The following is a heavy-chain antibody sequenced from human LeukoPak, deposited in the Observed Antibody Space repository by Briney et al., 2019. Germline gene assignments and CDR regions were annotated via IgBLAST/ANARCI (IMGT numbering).Heavy chain of an antibody. J-gene: IGHJ4*02. CDR3: ARALRTGQGDYVPVL. V-gene: IGHV5-51*01. CDR2: IHPGDSET. Sequence: HGESLKISCKASGYKFTNYWIGWVRQMPGKGLEWMTIIHPGDSETRYSPSFQGQVTISADKSNGTMYLQWSSLKASDTAMYYCARALRTGQGDYVPVLWGQGTLVTVSS. D-gene: IGHD4-17*01. CDR1: GYKFTNYW.